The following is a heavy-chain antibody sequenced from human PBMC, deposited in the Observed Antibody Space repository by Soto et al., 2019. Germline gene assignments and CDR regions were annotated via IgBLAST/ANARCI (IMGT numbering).Heavy chain of an antibody. V-gene: IGHV1-58*01. J-gene: IGHJ4*02. D-gene: IGHD1-26*01. CDR2: IVVGSGNT. CDR3: AAYTIVGATDDFDY. Sequence: SVKVSCKASGFTFISSAVRWVRQARGQRLEWIGWIVVGSGNTNYAQKFQERVTITRDMSTSTAYMELSSLRSEDTAVYYCAAYTIVGATDDFDYWGQGTLVTVSS. CDR1: GFTFISSA.